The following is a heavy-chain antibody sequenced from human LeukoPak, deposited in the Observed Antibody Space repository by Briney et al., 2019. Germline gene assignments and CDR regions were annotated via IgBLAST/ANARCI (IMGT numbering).Heavy chain of an antibody. V-gene: IGHV4-59*01. D-gene: IGHD1-7*01. CDR1: GASISSYY. CDR2: IYYSGST. Sequence: PSETLSLTCTVSGASISSYYWSWIRQPPGKGLEWIGYIYYSGSTNYNPSLKSRVTISVDTSKNQFSLKLSSVTAADTAVYYCAREGGITGTFRDWFDPWGQGTLVTVSS. CDR3: AREGGITGTFRDWFDP. J-gene: IGHJ5*02.